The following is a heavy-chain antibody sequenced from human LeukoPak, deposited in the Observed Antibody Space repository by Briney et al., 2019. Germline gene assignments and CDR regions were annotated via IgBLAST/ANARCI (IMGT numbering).Heavy chain of an antibody. D-gene: IGHD1-26*01. CDR1: GFTFSSYA. CDR3: ARDYLMGGTTGKAFDI. CDR2: ISYDGNIK. V-gene: IGHV3-30*04. J-gene: IGHJ3*02. Sequence: GGSLRLSCAASGFTFSSYAMHWVRQAPGKGLEWVSVISYDGNIKYYTDSVKGRFTISRDNSKNTLYLQMNSLRAEDTAVYYCARDYLMGGTTGKAFDIWGQGTMVTISS.